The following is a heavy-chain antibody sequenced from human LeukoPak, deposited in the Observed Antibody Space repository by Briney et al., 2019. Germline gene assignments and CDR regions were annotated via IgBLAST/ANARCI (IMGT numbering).Heavy chain of an antibody. V-gene: IGHV1-69*13. J-gene: IGHJ5*02. D-gene: IGHD3-3*01. CDR2: IIPIFGTA. Sequence: GASVKVSCKASGGTFSSYAISWVRQAPGQGLEWMGGIIPIFGTANYAQKFQGRVTITADESTSTAYMELSSLRSEDTAVYYRASRQAGDFWSGYYRWGQGTLVTVSS. CDR3: ASRQAGDFWSGYYR. CDR1: GGTFSSYA.